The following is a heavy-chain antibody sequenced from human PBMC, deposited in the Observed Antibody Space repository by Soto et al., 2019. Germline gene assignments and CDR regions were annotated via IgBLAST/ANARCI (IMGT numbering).Heavy chain of an antibody. J-gene: IGHJ6*02. Sequence: QVQLVQSGAEVKKPGSSVKVSCKASGGTFSSYAISWVRQAPGQGLEWMGGIIPIFGTANYAQKFQGRGTIXAXEXXSTAYMELSSLRSEDTAVYYCAKTVAAHYYYGMDVWGQGTTVTVSS. CDR3: AKTVAAHYYYGMDV. CDR2: IIPIFGTA. V-gene: IGHV1-69*12. D-gene: IGHD2-15*01. CDR1: GGTFSSYA.